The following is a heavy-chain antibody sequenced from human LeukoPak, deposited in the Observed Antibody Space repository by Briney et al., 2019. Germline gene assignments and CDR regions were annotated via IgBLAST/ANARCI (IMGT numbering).Heavy chain of an antibody. Sequence: EASVKVSCKASGYTFTGYYMHWVRQAPGQGLEWMGYICPNSGATKYAQKFQGRVTMTRDTSISTAYMELSGLRSDDTAVYYCGTLLSNGPFDYWGQGSLVTVSS. CDR2: ICPNSGAT. J-gene: IGHJ4*02. CDR3: GTLLSNGPFDY. CDR1: GYTFTGYY. V-gene: IGHV1-2*02.